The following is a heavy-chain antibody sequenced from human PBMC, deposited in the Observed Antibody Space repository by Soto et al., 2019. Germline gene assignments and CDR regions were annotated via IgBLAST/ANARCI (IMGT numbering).Heavy chain of an antibody. J-gene: IGHJ5*02. CDR3: AKSLRRMITSPPFDP. CDR1: GFTFSSYG. Sequence: QVQLVESGGGVVQPGRSLRLSCAASGFTFSSYGMHWVRQAPGKGLEWVAVISYDGSNKYYADSVKGRFTISRDNSKNTVYLHMNSLRDEDTAVYYCAKSLRRMITSPPFDPWGQGTLVTVSS. D-gene: IGHD3-16*01. V-gene: IGHV3-30*18. CDR2: ISYDGSNK.